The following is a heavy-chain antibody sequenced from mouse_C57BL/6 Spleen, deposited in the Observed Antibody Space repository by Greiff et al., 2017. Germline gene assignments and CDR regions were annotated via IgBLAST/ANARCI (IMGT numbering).Heavy chain of an antibody. Sequence: VQLQQSGAELVRPGTSVKVSCKASGYAFTNYLIEWVKQRPGQGLEWIGVINPGSGGTNYNEKFKGKATLTADKSSSTAYMQLSSLTSEDSAVYFCARSTTVGAMDYWGQGTLVTVS. CDR1: GYAFTNYL. J-gene: IGHJ4*01. CDR3: ARSTTVGAMDY. D-gene: IGHD1-1*01. CDR2: INPGSGGT. V-gene: IGHV1-54*01.